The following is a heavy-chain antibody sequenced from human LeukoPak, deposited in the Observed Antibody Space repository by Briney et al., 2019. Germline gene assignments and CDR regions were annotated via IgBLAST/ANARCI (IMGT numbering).Heavy chain of an antibody. V-gene: IGHV4-34*01. CDR3: ARGRIVVVPAAPASSWFDP. CDR2: INHSGST. Sequence: SETLSLTCAVYGGSFGGYYWSWIRQPPGKGLEWIGEINHSGSTNYNPSLKSRVTISVDTSKNQFSLKLSSVTAADTAVYYCARGRIVVVPAAPASSWFDPWGQGTLVTVSS. J-gene: IGHJ5*02. D-gene: IGHD2-2*01. CDR1: GGSFGGYY.